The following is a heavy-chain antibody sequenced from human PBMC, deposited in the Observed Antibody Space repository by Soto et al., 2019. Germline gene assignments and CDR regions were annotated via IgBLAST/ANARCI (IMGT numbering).Heavy chain of an antibody. J-gene: IGHJ6*02. CDR1: GYSFTSYW. D-gene: IGHD3-16*01. Sequence: PGESLKISCKGSGYSFTSYWISWVRRMPGKGLEWMGRIDPSDSYTNYSPSFQGHVSISADKSISTAFLQWSSLGASDTAMYYCATSKRGGNSYGMDAWGPGATVTVS. V-gene: IGHV5-10-1*01. CDR3: ATSKRGGNSYGMDA. CDR2: IDPSDSYT.